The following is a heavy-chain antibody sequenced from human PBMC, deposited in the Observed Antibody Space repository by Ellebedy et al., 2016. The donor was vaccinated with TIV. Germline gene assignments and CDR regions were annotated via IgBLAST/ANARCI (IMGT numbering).Heavy chain of an antibody. CDR1: GFTFSSYA. V-gene: IGHV3-30*04. J-gene: IGHJ4*02. D-gene: IGHD5-18*01. CDR3: ARDRSGYSYGWVFDY. CDR2: ISYDGSNK. Sequence: GESLKISCAASGFTFSSYAMHWVRQAPGKGLEWVAVISYDGSNKYYAASVKGRFTISRDNSKNTLYLQMNSRRAEDTAVYYCARDRSGYSYGWVFDYWGQGTLVTVSS.